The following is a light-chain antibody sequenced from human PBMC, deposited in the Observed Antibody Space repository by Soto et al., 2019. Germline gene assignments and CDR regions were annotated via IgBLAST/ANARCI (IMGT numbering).Light chain of an antibody. CDR1: SSDVGHKY. Sequence: QSALTQPASVSGSPGQWITISCTGTSSDVGHKYVSWYQQHADKAPKLIIYEVSNRPSGVSTRFSGSKSSNTASLTISRLQAEDEADYYCSSDKSSGVFGGRTKVTV. V-gene: IGLV2-14*01. CDR2: EVS. J-gene: IGLJ3*02. CDR3: SSDKSSGV.